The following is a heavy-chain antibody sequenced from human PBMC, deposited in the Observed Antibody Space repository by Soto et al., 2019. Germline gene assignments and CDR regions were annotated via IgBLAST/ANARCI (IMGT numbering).Heavy chain of an antibody. CDR2: IYSGGST. CDR1: GFTVSSNY. J-gene: IGHJ6*02. V-gene: IGHV3-53*01. CDR3: ASIVNDYGDYGGYYYGMDV. Sequence: EVQLVESGGGLIQPGGSLRLSCAASGFTVSSNYMSWVRQAPGKGLEWVSVIYSGGSTYYADSVKGRFTISRDNSKNTLYLQMNSRRAEDTAVYYCASIVNDYGDYGGYYYGMDVWGQGTTVTVSS. D-gene: IGHD4-17*01.